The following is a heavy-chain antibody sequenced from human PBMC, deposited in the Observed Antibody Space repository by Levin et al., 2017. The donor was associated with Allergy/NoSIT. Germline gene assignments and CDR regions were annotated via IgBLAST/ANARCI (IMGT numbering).Heavy chain of an antibody. CDR1: GYSFTSYW. D-gene: IGHD3-9*01. V-gene: IGHV5-51*01. CDR3: ARQGPLRYFDRSPVDS. J-gene: IGHJ3*02. Sequence: GESLKISCKGSGYSFTSYWIGWVRQMPGKGLEWMGIIYPGDSDTRYSPSFQGQVTISADKSISTAYLQWSSLKASDTAMYYCARQGPLRYFDRSPVDSWGQGTMVTVSS. CDR2: IYPGDSDT.